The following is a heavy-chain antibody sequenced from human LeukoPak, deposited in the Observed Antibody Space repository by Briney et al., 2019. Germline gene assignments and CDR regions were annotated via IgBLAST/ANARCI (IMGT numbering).Heavy chain of an antibody. CDR1: GFTFNNAW. J-gene: IGHJ4*02. V-gene: IGHV3-15*01. CDR2: IKSKTDGGTT. CDR3: TTEPCGGDCHQYYFDY. Sequence: PGGSLRLSCAASGFTFNNAWMSWVRQTPDKGLEWLGRIKSKTDGGTTDYAAPVKGRFTISRDDSKNTLYLQMNNLKTEDTAVYYCTTEPCGGDCHQYYFDYWGQGTLVTVSS. D-gene: IGHD2-21*02.